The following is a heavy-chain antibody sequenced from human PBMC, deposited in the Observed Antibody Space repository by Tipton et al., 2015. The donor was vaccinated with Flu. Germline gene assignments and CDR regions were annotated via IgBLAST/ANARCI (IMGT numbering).Heavy chain of an antibody. J-gene: IGHJ4*02. CDR2: IHHSGVT. Sequence: LRLSCDVSGYSISSGYDWGWIRQPPEKGLEWIASIHHSGVTYYNPSLQSRITISVDTSKNQFSLKLSSVTAADTAIYYCVRDGSYSSSSGAPDYWGQGTLVTVSS. CDR1: GYSISSGYD. CDR3: VRDGSYSSSSGAPDY. D-gene: IGHD2-2*01. V-gene: IGHV4-38-2*02.